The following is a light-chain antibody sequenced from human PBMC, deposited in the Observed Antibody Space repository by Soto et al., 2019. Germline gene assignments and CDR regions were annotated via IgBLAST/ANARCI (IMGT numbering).Light chain of an antibody. J-gene: IGLJ1*01. Sequence: QTVVTQESSFSVSPGGTVTLTCGLISGSVSSANNPNWYQQTPGQAPRTLIYGTSTRSSGVPDRFSGSMLGNKAALTITGAQADHESDYYCALLMGNGISVFGTGTKVTVL. V-gene: IGLV8-61*01. CDR3: ALLMGNGISV. CDR2: GTS. CDR1: SGSVSSANN.